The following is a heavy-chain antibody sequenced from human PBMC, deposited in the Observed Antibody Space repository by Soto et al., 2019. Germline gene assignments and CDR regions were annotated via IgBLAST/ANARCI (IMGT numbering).Heavy chain of an antibody. D-gene: IGHD6-13*01. CDR2: IFPGDSDT. CDR1: GYNFANYW. Sequence: GESLKISCKGSGYNFANYWIGWVRQMPGKGLEWMGMIFPGDSDTKNSPSLQGQITMSVDKSDSSAYLQWRSLKASDTAMYYCAAGYTTGLDAFDIWGQGTMVTVSS. V-gene: IGHV5-51*01. J-gene: IGHJ3*02. CDR3: AAGYTTGLDAFDI.